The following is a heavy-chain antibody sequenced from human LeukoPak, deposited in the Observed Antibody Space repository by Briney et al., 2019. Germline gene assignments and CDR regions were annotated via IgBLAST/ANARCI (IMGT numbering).Heavy chain of an antibody. CDR2: INPNSGGT. D-gene: IGHD5-18*01. CDR3: ATGHHTKDTAGMDV. V-gene: IGHV1-2*02. Sequence: ASVKVSCKASGYTFTGYYMHWVRQAPGQGLEWMGWINPNSGGTNYAQKFQGRVTMTRDTYISTAYMELSRLRSDDTTVYYCATGHHTKDTAGMDVWGQGTTVTVSS. CDR1: GYTFTGYY. J-gene: IGHJ6*02.